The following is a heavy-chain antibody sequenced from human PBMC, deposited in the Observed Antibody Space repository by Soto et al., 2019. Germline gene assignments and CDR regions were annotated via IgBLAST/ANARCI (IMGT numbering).Heavy chain of an antibody. CDR2: ISSSGSTI. CDR1: GFTFSDYY. CDR3: APMATRGRT. V-gene: IGHV3-11*01. D-gene: IGHD1-26*01. Sequence: QVQLVESGGGLVKPGGSLRLSCAASGFTFSDYYMSWIRQAPGKGLEWVSYISSSGSTIYYADSVKGRFTISRDNXXXSXXXXXXXXXXXXXXXYYCAPMATRGRTWGQGTLVTVSS. J-gene: IGHJ4*02.